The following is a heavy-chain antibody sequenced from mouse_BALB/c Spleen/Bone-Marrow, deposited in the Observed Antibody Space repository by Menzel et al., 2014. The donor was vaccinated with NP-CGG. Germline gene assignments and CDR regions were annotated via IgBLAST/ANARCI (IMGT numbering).Heavy chain of an antibody. CDR1: GFTFSSYG. V-gene: IGHV5-6-3*01. Sequence: EVKLVESGGGLVQPGGSLKISCAASGFTFSSYGTSWVRQTPDKRLDLVATINSNGGSTYYPDSVKGRFTISRDNAKNTLYLQMSSLKSEDTAMYYCARDNYYDYDGFAYWGQGTLVTASA. CDR3: ARDNYYDYDGFAY. J-gene: IGHJ3*01. D-gene: IGHD2-4*01. CDR2: INSNGGST.